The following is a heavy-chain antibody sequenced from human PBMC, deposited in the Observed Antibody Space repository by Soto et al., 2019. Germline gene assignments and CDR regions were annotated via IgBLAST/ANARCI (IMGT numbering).Heavy chain of an antibody. D-gene: IGHD3-22*01. J-gene: IGHJ3*01. V-gene: IGHV3-30*03. CDR2: ISHDGNNK. Sequence: QVQLVESGGGVVQPGTSLRLSCAASGFSSSNYGMHWVRQAPGEGLEWVAVISHDGNNKNHADSVKGRFTISRDNSKNTMYLQMNFLRAGDTAVYYCAIISSGRRVDAFDLWGRGTRVTVSS. CDR3: AIISSGRRVDAFDL. CDR1: GFSSSNYG.